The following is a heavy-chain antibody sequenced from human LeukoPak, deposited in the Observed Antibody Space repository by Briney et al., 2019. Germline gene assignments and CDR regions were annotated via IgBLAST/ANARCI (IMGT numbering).Heavy chain of an antibody. D-gene: IGHD3-16*01. Sequence: KPSETLSLTCTVSGGSISSTTYYWGWIRRPPGKGLEWIGSIYYSGSTYYNPSLKSRTTVSVDTSKNQFSLKLSSVTVADTAVYYCVRGSTLRHYQYWGQGTLVTVSS. CDR2: IYYSGST. J-gene: IGHJ4*02. CDR3: VRGSTLRHYQY. V-gene: IGHV4-39*01. CDR1: GGSISSTTYY.